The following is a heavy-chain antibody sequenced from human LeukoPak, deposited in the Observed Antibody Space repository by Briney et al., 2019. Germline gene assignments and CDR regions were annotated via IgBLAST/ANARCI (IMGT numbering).Heavy chain of an antibody. Sequence: GGSLRLSCAASGFTFSSYDMTWVRQATGKGLEWVSAISDTGGSTYDADSVKGRLTISRDNSKNTLYLQMNSLRAEDTAVYYCAKDTSIGRYCTNGVCSPFDYWGQGTLVTVSS. CDR2: ISDTGGST. CDR3: AKDTSIGRYCTNGVCSPFDY. V-gene: IGHV3-23*01. CDR1: GFTFSSYD. J-gene: IGHJ4*02. D-gene: IGHD2-8*01.